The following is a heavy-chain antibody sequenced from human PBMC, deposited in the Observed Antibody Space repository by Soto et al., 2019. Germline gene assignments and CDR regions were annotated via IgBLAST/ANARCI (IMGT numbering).Heavy chain of an antibody. D-gene: IGHD4-17*01. CDR2: ISSNSDTI. Sequence: EVQLVESGGGLVQPGRSLRLSCVASGFTADDYALHWVRQAPGKGLEWVSGISSNSDTIHYADSVKGRFTISRDNAKTSVFLQMNSLRPEDTAVYYCAKDMKWGGMTTIHYFDSWGQGTLVTVSS. CDR3: AKDMKWGGMTTIHYFDS. J-gene: IGHJ4*02. CDR1: GFTADDYA. V-gene: IGHV3-9*02.